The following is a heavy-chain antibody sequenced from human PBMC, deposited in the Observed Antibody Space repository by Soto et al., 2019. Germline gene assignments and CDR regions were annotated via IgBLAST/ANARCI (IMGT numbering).Heavy chain of an antibody. CDR3: ARVYLWDFWSGYVDYYYYMDV. CDR1: GGSFSGYY. Sequence: SETLSLTCAVYGGSFSGYYWSWIRQPPGKGLEWIGEINHSGSTNYNPSLKSRVTISVDTSKNQFSLKLSSVTAADTAVYYCARVYLWDFWSGYVDYYYYMDVWGKGTTVTVSS. V-gene: IGHV4-34*01. CDR2: INHSGST. D-gene: IGHD3-3*01. J-gene: IGHJ6*03.